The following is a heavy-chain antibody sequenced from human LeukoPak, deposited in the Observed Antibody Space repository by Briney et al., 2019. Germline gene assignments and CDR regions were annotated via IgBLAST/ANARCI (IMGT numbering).Heavy chain of an antibody. J-gene: IGHJ4*02. CDR1: GYTFSSYG. CDR2: ISVYNGNT. CDR3: ARDAYTSGADY. V-gene: IGHV1-18*01. Sequence: DSVKVSCKASGYTFSSYGISWVRQAPGQGLGWMGWISVYNGNTNNIQKLQGRVTMTRDTSTNTAYMELRSLRSDDTAVYYCARDAYTSGADYWGQGTLVTVSS. D-gene: IGHD3-16*01.